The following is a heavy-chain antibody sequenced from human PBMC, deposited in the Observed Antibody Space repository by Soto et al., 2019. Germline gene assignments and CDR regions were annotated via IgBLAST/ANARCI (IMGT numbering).Heavy chain of an antibody. CDR2: ISNDGSKT. D-gene: IGHD5-12*01. J-gene: IGHJ5*02. Sequence: PGGSLRLSCGTSGFTCRSSVMQGVRQAPGKGPEWVAFISNDGSKTDYADSVKGRFTVSRDNPKNTLFLQMNSLRGEDTAVYYCTRDVDRTSHLNWFDPWGQGVMVT. CDR1: GFTCRSSV. V-gene: IGHV3-30*03. CDR3: TRDVDRTSHLNWFDP.